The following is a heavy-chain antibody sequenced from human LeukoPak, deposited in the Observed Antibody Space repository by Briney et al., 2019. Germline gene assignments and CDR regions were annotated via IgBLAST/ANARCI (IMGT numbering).Heavy chain of an antibody. V-gene: IGHV4-59*01. D-gene: IGHD2-2*02. CDR1: GGSISSYY. J-gene: IGHJ4*02. Sequence: SETLSLTCTVSGGSISSYYWSWIRQPPGKGLEWIGYIYYSGSTNYNPSLKSRVTISVDTSKNQFSLKLSSVTAADTAVYYCARGYCSSTSCYTGTDYWGQGTLVTVSS. CDR3: ARGYCSSTSCYTGTDY. CDR2: IYYSGST.